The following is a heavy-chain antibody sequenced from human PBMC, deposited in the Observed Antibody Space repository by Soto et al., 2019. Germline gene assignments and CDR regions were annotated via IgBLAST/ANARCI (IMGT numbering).Heavy chain of an antibody. CDR3: ARDGFCSSLCAFDI. Sequence: GAPVKVSCKASGGTFSSYSISWVRQAPGQGLEWMGGIIPIFGTANYAQKFQGRVTITADESTSTAYMELSSLRSEDTAVYYCARDGFCSSLCAFDIWGQGTMVTVS. V-gene: IGHV1-69*13. D-gene: IGHD2-2*01. J-gene: IGHJ3*02. CDR1: GGTFSSYS. CDR2: IIPIFGTA.